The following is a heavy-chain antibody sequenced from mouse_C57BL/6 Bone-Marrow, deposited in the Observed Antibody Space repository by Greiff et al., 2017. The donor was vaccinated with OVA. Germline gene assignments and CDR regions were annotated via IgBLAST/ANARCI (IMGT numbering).Heavy chain of an antibody. J-gene: IGHJ2*01. CDR2: IHPGGGYT. D-gene: IGHD3-2*01. CDR1: GYTFTNYW. CDR3: AGETVVNYFDY. V-gene: IGHV1-63*01. Sequence: QVQLQQSGAELVRPGTSVKMSCKASGYTFTNYWIGWAKQRPGHGLEWIGDIHPGGGYTNYNEKFKGKATLTADKSSSTAYMQFRSLTSEDSAIYYCAGETVVNYFDYWGQGTTLTVSS.